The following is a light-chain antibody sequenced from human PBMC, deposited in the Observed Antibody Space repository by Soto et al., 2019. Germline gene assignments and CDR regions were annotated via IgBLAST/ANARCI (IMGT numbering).Light chain of an antibody. CDR3: QQYVTSPRT. J-gene: IGKJ1*01. Sequence: EVVLTQSPDTLSLSPGETATLSCRASQSLRATYVAWYQQRPGQAPRLLIYGASFRATGIPARFSGRGSGTDSTLSISRLEPEDFAVYYCQQYVTSPRTFGQGTKVDI. CDR1: QSLRATY. V-gene: IGKV3-20*01. CDR2: GAS.